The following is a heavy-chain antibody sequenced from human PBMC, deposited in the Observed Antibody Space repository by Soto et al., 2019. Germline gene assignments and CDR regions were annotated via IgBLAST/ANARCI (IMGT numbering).Heavy chain of an antibody. CDR1: GGSISNYY. CDR3: ARGGQDFWSGPFDY. CDR2: IDTSGST. V-gene: IGHV4-4*07. J-gene: IGHJ4*02. D-gene: IGHD3-3*01. Sequence: KASETLSLTCTVSGGSISNYYCNWIRQPAGKGLEWIGRIDTSGSTNYNPSLKSRGTMSVDTSKQEFSLKLSSVTAADTALYYCARGGQDFWSGPFDYWGRGALVTVSS.